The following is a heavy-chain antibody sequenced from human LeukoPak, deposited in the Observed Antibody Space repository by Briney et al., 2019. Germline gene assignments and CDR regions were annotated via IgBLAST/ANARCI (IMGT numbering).Heavy chain of an antibody. CDR1: GFTFSDYY. CDR3: AREGGLRLTTRFFDY. D-gene: IGHD4-17*01. CDR2: ISSSSSYT. J-gene: IGHJ4*02. V-gene: IGHV3-11*06. Sequence: GGSLRLSCAASGFTFSDYYMSWIRQAPGKGLEWVSFISSSSSYTNFADSVKGRFTISRDNAKNSLYLQTNSLRAEDTAVYYCAREGGLRLTTRFFDYWGQGTLVTVSS.